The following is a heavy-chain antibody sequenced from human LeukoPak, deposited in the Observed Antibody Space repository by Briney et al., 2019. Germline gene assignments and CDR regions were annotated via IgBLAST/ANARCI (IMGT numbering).Heavy chain of an antibody. V-gene: IGHV4-59*08. CDR2: IYYRGST. D-gene: IGHD4-17*01. Sequence: SETLSLTCTVSGDSISSYYWSWIRQPPGKGLEWIGYIYYRGSTNYNPSLESRVTMSVDTSKNQFSLTLRSMTAADTGVYYCARQHYGDYGPLKIDSWGQGTLVTVSS. CDR3: ARQHYGDYGPLKIDS. CDR1: GDSISSYY. J-gene: IGHJ4*02.